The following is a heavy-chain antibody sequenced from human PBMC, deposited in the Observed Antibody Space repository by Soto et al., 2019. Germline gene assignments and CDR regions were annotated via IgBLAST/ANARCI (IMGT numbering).Heavy chain of an antibody. D-gene: IGHD1-1*01. V-gene: IGHV1-18*01. CDR3: ARGRYGDY. CDR2: ISAHNGNT. Sequence: QVHLVQSGAEVKKPGASVKVSCKGSGYIFTTYGITWVRQAPGQGLEWMGWISAHNGNTNYAQKLQGRVTVTRDTPTSTAYMEPRTLRSDDTAVYYCARGRYGDYWGQGALVTVSS. CDR1: GYIFTTYG. J-gene: IGHJ4*02.